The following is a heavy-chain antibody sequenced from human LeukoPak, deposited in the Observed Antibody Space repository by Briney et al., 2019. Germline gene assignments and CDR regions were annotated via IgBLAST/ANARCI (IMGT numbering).Heavy chain of an antibody. D-gene: IGHD5-24*01. CDR3: ARDRGPPYYYYGMDV. V-gene: IGHV3-53*04. Sequence: GGSLRLSCAASGFTVSSIYMSWVRQAPGKGLEWVSVIYSGGSTYYADSVKGRFTISRHNSKNTLYLQMNSLRAEDTAVYYCARDRGPPYYYYGMDVWGQGTTVPVSS. CDR1: GFTVSSIY. CDR2: IYSGGST. J-gene: IGHJ6*02.